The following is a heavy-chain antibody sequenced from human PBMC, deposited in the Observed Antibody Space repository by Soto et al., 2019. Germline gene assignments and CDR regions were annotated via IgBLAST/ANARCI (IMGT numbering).Heavy chain of an antibody. V-gene: IGHV1-18*04. D-gene: IGHD3-3*01. CDR1: GYTFTSYG. CDR2: ISAYNGNT. Sequence: ASVKVSCKASGYTFTSYGISWVRQAPGQGLEWMGWISAYNGNTNYAQKLQGRVTMTTDTSTSTAYMELRSLRSDDTAVYYCARDWSGYYKVGTNYGMDVWGQGTTVTVS. J-gene: IGHJ6*02. CDR3: ARDWSGYYKVGTNYGMDV.